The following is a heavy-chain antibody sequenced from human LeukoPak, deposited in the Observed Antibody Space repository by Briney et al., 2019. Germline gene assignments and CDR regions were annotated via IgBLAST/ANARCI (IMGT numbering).Heavy chain of an antibody. D-gene: IGHD2-21*02. CDR1: GGSISSSSYY. J-gene: IGHJ4*02. Sequence: SETLSLTCTVSGGSISSSSYYWGWIRQPPGKGLEWIGSIYYSGSTYYNPSLKSRVTISVDTSKNQFSLKLSSVTAADTAVYYCARVRCGGDCYAPYFDYWGQGTLVTVSS. V-gene: IGHV4-39*07. CDR3: ARVRCGGDCYAPYFDY. CDR2: IYYSGST.